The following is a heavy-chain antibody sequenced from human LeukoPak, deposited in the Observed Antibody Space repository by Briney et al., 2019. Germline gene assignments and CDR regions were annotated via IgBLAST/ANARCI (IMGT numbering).Heavy chain of an antibody. D-gene: IGHD3-22*01. CDR2: IWFNGINK. V-gene: IGHV3-33*01. J-gene: IGHJ3*01. CDR1: GFAFSNYG. Sequence: PGGSLGLSCAASGFAFSNYGMQWVRQAPGKGLEWVAAIWFNGINKYHADSLKGRFTISRDNSKNMLYLQMNSLRADDTAVYYCARDLEDSSPFGAFDLWGQGTMVTVSS. CDR3: ARDLEDSSPFGAFDL.